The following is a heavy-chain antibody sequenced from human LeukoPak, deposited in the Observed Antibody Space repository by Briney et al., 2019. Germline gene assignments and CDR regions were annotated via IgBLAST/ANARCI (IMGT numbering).Heavy chain of an antibody. Sequence: ASVKVSCKASGYTFTSYDINWVRQAPGQGLEWMGWISAYNGNTYYAQQFQGRVTMTTDTSTSTAYMELTSLKSDDTAVYYCTRGLRYDFLTDSLNVDLDYFDSWGQGTLVTVSS. CDR1: GYTFTSYD. CDR2: ISAYNGNT. J-gene: IGHJ4*02. CDR3: TRGLRYDFLTDSLNVDLDYFDS. D-gene: IGHD3-9*01. V-gene: IGHV1-18*01.